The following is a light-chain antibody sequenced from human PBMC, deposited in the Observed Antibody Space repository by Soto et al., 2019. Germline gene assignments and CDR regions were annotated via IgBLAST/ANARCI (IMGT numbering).Light chain of an antibody. J-gene: IGKJ1*01. CDR1: QSVSSNF. CDR2: GAS. CDR3: HQYGSSPRT. Sequence: EIVLTQSPGTLSLSPGDRATLSCRASQSVSSNFLTWYQQKPGQAPRLLIYGASIRATGIPDRFSGSGSGTDFALTIRRLEPEDFAMYFCHQYGSSPRTLGQGTRVELK. V-gene: IGKV3-20*01.